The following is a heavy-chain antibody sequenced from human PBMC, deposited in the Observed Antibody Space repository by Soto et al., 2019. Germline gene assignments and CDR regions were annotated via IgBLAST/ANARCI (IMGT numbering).Heavy chain of an antibody. V-gene: IGHV4-34*01. CDR1: GGSFSGCY. J-gene: IGHJ6*02. D-gene: IGHD3-10*01. Sequence: QVQLQQWGAGLLRPSETLSLTCAIYGGSFSGCYWSWIRQPPGKGLEWMGEINQSGSATYNPSLTSRVTISVDRSKNQISLKMNSVTAADTAIYYCATDGDGRNYYSYGMDVWGQGTTVTVSS. CDR2: INQSGSA. CDR3: ATDGDGRNYYSYGMDV.